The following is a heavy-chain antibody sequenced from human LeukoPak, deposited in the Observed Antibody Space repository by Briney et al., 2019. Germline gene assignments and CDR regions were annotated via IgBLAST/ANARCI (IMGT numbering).Heavy chain of an antibody. CDR1: GYTFTSYA. V-gene: IGHV7-4-1*02. CDR2: INTNTGNP. CDR3: ARDVVDGTMVRGVIDY. J-gene: IGHJ4*02. D-gene: IGHD3-10*01. Sequence: GASVKVSCKASGYTFTSYAMNWVRQAPGQGLEWMGWINTNTGNPTYAQGFTGRFVFSLDTSVSTAYLQISSLKAEDTAVYYCARDVVDGTMVRGVIDYWGQGTLVTVSS.